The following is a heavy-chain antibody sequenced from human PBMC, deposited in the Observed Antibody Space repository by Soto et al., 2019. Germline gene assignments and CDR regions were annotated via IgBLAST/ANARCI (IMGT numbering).Heavy chain of an antibody. V-gene: IGHV3-48*02. CDR2: ITSDTNTI. CDR3: ARSVEGHFDY. Sequence: EVQLVESGGGLVQPGGSLRLTCVASGFPFSIYSMNWVRQAPGKGLEWSSYITSDTNTIKYADSVKGRFTISRDNAKNLVYLQMKSLRDEDTAVYFCARSVEGHFDYWGEGTVGTVSS. J-gene: IGHJ4*02. CDR1: GFPFSIYS. D-gene: IGHD6-19*01.